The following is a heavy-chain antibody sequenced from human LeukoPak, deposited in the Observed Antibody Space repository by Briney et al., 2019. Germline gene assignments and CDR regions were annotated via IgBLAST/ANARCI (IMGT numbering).Heavy chain of an antibody. V-gene: IGHV3-74*01. CDR3: TMDLTGPFDD. CDR2: INTDGSTT. Sequence: PGVSLRLSCAASGFTFSSYWMHWVRQVPGRGLVWVSRINTDGSTTSYADSVKGRFTIFRDNAQNTPYLQMNSLRVEDTGVYYCTMDLTGPFDDWGQGTLDTVSS. J-gene: IGHJ4*02. D-gene: IGHD3-9*01. CDR1: GFTFSSYW.